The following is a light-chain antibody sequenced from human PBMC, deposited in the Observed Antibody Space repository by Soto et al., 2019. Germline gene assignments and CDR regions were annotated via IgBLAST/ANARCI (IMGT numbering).Light chain of an antibody. CDR3: QQYYNVPIT. Sequence: DIQMTQSPSSLSASVGARVTITCQASQDIGNYLNWYQKRPGKAPKLLIRDASSWDTGVPSRFSGSGSRTDFTFTISSLQSEDIATYYCQQYYNVPITFGQGTRLDIK. CDR2: DAS. J-gene: IGKJ5*01. V-gene: IGKV1-33*01. CDR1: QDIGNY.